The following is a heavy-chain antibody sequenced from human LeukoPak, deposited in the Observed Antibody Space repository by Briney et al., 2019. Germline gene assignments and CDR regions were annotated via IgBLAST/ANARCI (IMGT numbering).Heavy chain of an antibody. J-gene: IGHJ4*02. Sequence: PSETLSLTYTVSGGSVNSGGYYWSWIRQPPGKGLEWIGYIYHSGSTYYNPSLKSRVTISVDRSKNQFSLKLSSVTAADTAVYYCARHSGGNYHYFDYWGRGTLVTVSS. CDR1: GGSVNSGGYY. D-gene: IGHD1-26*01. CDR3: ARHSGGNYHYFDY. V-gene: IGHV4-30-2*01. CDR2: IYHSGST.